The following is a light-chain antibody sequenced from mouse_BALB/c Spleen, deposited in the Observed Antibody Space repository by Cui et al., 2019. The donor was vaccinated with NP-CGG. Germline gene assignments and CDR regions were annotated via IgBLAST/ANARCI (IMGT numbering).Light chain of an antibody. CDR1: TGAVTTSNY. CDR2: GTN. Sequence: QAVVTQDSALTTSPGETVTLTCRSSTGAVTTSNYANWVQEKPDHLFTGLIGGTNNRAPGIPARFSGSLIGDKAALTITGTQTEDEAIYFCALWYTNHWVFGGGTKLTAL. CDR3: ALWYTNHWV. J-gene: IGLJ1*01. V-gene: IGLV1*01.